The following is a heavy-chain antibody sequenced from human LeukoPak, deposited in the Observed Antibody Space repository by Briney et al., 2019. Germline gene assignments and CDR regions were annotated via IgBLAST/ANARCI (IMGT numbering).Heavy chain of an antibody. D-gene: IGHD6-13*01. CDR2: ISYDGSNK. CDR1: GFTFSSYG. CDR3: ARDVGAAAGSMGY. V-gene: IGHV3-30*03. Sequence: GGSLRLSCAASGFTFSSYGMHWVRQAPGKGLEWVAVISYDGSNKYYADSVKGRFTISRDNAKNSLYLQMNSLRAEDTAVYYCARDVGAAAGSMGYWGQGTLVTVSS. J-gene: IGHJ4*02.